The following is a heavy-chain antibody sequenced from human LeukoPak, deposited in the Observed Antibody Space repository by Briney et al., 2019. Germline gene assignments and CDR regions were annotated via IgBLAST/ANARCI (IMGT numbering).Heavy chain of an antibody. CDR3: ATETNGHHYDY. J-gene: IGHJ4*02. CDR2: IGPTGSDR. Sequence: GGSLRLSCTASGLTFSTSGFNWVRQAPGKGLEWVASIGPTGSDRYHADSIKGRFTISRDNANNFLYLQMNSLRAEDTAVYYCATETNGHHYDYWGQGTLLTVSS. V-gene: IGHV3-21*06. D-gene: IGHD1-14*01. CDR1: GLTFSTSG.